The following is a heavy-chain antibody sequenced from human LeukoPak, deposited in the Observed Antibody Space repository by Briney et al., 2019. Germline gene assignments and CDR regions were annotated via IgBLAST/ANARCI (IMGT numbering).Heavy chain of an antibody. CDR3: AKADCDSSGCHTLDY. CDR2: ISWNSVII. J-gene: IGHJ4*02. D-gene: IGHD3-22*01. Sequence: PGGSLRLSCSASGFTFDNYAMHWVRRPPGKGLEWVSGISWNSVIIGYADSVKGRFTIFRDNAKNSLYLQMNSLRPEDMALYYCAKADCDSSGCHTLDYWGQGTLVTVSS. V-gene: IGHV3-9*03. CDR1: GFTFDNYA.